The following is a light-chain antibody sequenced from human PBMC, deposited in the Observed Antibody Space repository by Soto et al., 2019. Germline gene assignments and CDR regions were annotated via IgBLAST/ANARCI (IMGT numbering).Light chain of an antibody. V-gene: IGLV4-69*01. J-gene: IGLJ3*02. CDR1: SGHSSYA. Sequence: QSVLTQSPSASASLGASVKLTCTLNSGHSSYAIAWHQQQPEKGPRYLMKLNSDGSHSKGDGIPDRFSGSSSGAERYLTISSLQSEDEAAYYCQTWGTGGAWVFGGGTKLTVL. CDR3: QTWGTGGAWV. CDR2: LNSDGSH.